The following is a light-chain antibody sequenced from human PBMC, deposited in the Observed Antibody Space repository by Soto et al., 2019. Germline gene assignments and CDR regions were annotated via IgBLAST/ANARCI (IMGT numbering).Light chain of an antibody. Sequence: IVLTQSPYSLSVSPLERATLSCRASQNINSNLAWHQQKPGQAPRLLIYGASTRATGIPARFSGSGSGTEFTLTISSLQSEDFAVYYCQQYNNWPPITFGQGTRLEIK. CDR2: GAS. V-gene: IGKV3-15*01. CDR1: QNINSN. J-gene: IGKJ5*01. CDR3: QQYNNWPPIT.